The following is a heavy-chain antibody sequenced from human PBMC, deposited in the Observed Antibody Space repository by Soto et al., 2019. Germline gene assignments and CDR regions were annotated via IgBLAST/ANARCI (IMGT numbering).Heavy chain of an antibody. V-gene: IGHV1-18*04. CDR2: ISAYNGNT. J-gene: IGHJ5*02. D-gene: IGHD3-10*01. CDR3: ARGRMVRGGRLFDP. CDR1: GCTFTSYG. Sequence: VAAVKVSCKASGCTFTSYGISWVRQAPGQGLEWMGWISAYNGNTNYAQKLQGRVTMTTDTSTSTAYMELRSLRSDDTAVYYCARGRMVRGGRLFDPWGQGTLVTVSS.